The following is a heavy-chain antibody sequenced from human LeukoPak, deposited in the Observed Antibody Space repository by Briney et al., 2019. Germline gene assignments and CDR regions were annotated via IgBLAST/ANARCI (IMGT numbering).Heavy chain of an antibody. J-gene: IGHJ4*02. Sequence: SETLSLTCTVSGGSISSSSYYWGWIRQPPGKGLEWIGSIYYSGSTYYNPSLKSRVTISVDTSKNQFSLKLSSVTAADTAVYYCARVLDGSGSYYFDYWGQGTLVTVSS. V-gene: IGHV4-39*07. CDR3: ARVLDGSGSYYFDY. CDR1: GGSISSSSYY. D-gene: IGHD3-10*01. CDR2: IYYSGST.